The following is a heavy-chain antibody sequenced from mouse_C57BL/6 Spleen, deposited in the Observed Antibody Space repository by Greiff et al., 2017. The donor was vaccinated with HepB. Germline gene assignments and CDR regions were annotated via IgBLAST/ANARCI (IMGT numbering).Heavy chain of an antibody. D-gene: IGHD1-3*01. CDR3: ARGGTRRDFDY. Sequence: VQLQQSGPELVKPGASVKISCKASGYAFSSSWMNWVKQRPGKGLEWIGRIYPGDGDTNYNGKFKGKATLTADKSSSTADMQLSSLTSADSAVYFCARGGTRRDFDYWGQGTTLTVSS. V-gene: IGHV1-82*01. CDR2: IYPGDGDT. CDR1: GYAFSSSW. J-gene: IGHJ2*01.